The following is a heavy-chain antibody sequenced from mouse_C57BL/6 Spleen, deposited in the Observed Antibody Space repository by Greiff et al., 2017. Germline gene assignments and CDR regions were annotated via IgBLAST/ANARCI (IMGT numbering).Heavy chain of an antibody. Sequence: VQLMESGAELVKPGASVKLSCTASGFNIKDYYMHWVKQRTEQGLEWIGRIDPEDGETKYAPKFQGKATITADTSANTAYRQLSSLTSEDTAVYYCARTYGSSPWFAYWGQGTLVTVSA. CDR2: IDPEDGET. CDR1: GFNIKDYY. J-gene: IGHJ3*01. D-gene: IGHD1-1*01. V-gene: IGHV14-2*01. CDR3: ARTYGSSPWFAY.